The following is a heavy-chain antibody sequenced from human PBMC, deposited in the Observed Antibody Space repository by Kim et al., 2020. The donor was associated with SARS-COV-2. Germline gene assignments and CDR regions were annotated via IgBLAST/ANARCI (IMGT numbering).Heavy chain of an antibody. CDR1: GYSFTSYW. Sequence: GESLKISCKGSGYSFTSYWIGWVRQMPGKGLEWMGIIYPGDSDTRYSPSFQGQVTIPADKSISTAYLQWSSLKASDTAMYYCARQGSVVRGVRAPGMDVWGQGTTVTVSS. V-gene: IGHV5-51*01. CDR2: IYPGDSDT. D-gene: IGHD3-10*01. CDR3: ARQGSVVRGVRAPGMDV. J-gene: IGHJ6*02.